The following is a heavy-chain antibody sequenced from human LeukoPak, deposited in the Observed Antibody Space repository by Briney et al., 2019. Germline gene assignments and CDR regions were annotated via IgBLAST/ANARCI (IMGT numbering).Heavy chain of an antibody. CDR3: ARDRYTWHDRDWFDS. V-gene: IGHV4-4*07. CDR2: IFASGET. J-gene: IGHJ5*01. Sequence: SETLSLTCTVSGDSISTSYWSWIRQPAGKRMEWIGRIFASGETNYNPSLESRVIMSRGTSNNQFFLRLTSVTAADTAVYYSARDRYTWHDRDWFDSWGQGTLVTVSS. CDR1: GDSISTSY. D-gene: IGHD1-20*01.